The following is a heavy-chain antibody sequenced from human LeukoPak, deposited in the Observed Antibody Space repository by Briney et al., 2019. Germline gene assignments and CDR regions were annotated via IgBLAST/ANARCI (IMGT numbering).Heavy chain of an antibody. CDR3: ARALYSSSGVYYYYMDV. CDR2: IYYSGST. J-gene: IGHJ6*03. Sequence: PSETLSLTCTVSGGSISSYYWSWIRQPPGKGLEWIGYIYYSGSTNYNPSLKSRVTISVHTSKNQFSLKLNSVTAADTAVYYCARALYSSSGVYYYYMDVGGKGTTVTVSS. D-gene: IGHD6-13*01. CDR1: GGSISSYY. V-gene: IGHV4-59*01.